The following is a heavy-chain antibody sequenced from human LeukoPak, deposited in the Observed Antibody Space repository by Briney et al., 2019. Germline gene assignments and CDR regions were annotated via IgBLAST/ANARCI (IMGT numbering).Heavy chain of an antibody. CDR1: GFTFSSYG. V-gene: IGHV3-30*18. CDR3: AKDLNSGGYDPSSGWYLAPSGMDV. D-gene: IGHD6-19*01. J-gene: IGHJ6*02. CDR2: ISYDGSNK. Sequence: PGGSLRLSCAASGFTFSSYGMHWVRQAPGKGLEWVAVISYDGSNKYYADSVKGRFTISRDNSKNTLYLQMNSLRAEDTAVYYCAKDLNSGGYDPSSGWYLAPSGMDVWGQGTTVTVSS.